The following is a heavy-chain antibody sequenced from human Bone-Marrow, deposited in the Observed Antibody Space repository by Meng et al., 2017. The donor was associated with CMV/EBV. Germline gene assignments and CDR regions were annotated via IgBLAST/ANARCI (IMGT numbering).Heavy chain of an antibody. D-gene: IGHD1-1*01. V-gene: IGHV4-34*01. CDR2: INHSGST. Sequence: SETLSLTCAVYGGSFSGYYWSWIRQPPGKGLEWIGEINHSGSTNYNPSLKSRVTISVDTSKNQFSLKLSSVTAADTAVYYCARKNDLDRDAFDIWRQGTMVTVSS. CDR1: GGSFSGYY. CDR3: ARKNDLDRDAFDI. J-gene: IGHJ3*02.